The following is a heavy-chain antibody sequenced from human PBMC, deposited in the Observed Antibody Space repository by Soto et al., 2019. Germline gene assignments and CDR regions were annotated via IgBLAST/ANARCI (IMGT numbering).Heavy chain of an antibody. V-gene: IGHV4-34*01. CDR2: INHSGST. CDR1: GGSFSGYY. CDR3: ARGPRYSYGYYFDY. D-gene: IGHD5-18*01. J-gene: IGHJ4*02. Sequence: TLSLTCAVYGGSFSGYYWSWIRQPPGKGLEWIGEINHSGSTNYNPSLKSRITISVDTSKNQFSLKLSSVTAADTAVYYCARGPRYSYGYYFDYWGQGTLVTVSS.